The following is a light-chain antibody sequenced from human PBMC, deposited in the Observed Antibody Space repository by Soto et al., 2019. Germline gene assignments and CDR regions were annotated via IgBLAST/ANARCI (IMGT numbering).Light chain of an antibody. CDR3: QQYNSYSRT. Sequence: DIQMTQSPSTLSASVGDRVTITCRASQSISSWLAWYQQKPGKAPKLLIYKASSLGSGVPSRFSGSGCGTEFTLTISSLQPHDFATYYCQQYNSYSRTFGQGTKVETK. V-gene: IGKV1-5*03. CDR2: KAS. J-gene: IGKJ1*01. CDR1: QSISSW.